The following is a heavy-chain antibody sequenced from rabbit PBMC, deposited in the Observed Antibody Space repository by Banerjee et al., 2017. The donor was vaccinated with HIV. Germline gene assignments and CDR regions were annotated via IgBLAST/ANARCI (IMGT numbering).Heavy chain of an antibody. J-gene: IGHJ4*01. D-gene: IGHD7-1*01. CDR1: GFDFSRYH. CDR3: AREYPETGRYDL. CDR2: IYAGKGRT. Sequence: QLKETGGGLVQPGGSLTLSCKASGFDFSRYHMSWVRQAPGKGLEWIGIIYAGKGRTFYASWVNGRFTISSDNAQNTVDLQMSSLTAADTATYFCAREYPETGRYDLWGPGTLVTVS. V-gene: IGHV1S7*01.